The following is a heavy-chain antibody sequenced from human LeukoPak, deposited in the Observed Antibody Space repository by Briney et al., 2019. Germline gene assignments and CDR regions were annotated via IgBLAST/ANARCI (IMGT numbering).Heavy chain of an antibody. D-gene: IGHD3-22*01. CDR3: ARVQYYYDSSGYYFLNAFDY. J-gene: IGHJ4*02. CDR2: INPNSGGT. V-gene: IGHV1-2*02. CDR1: GYTFTGYY. Sequence: APVKVSCKASGYTFTGYYMHWVRQAPGQGLEWMGWINPNSGGTNYAQKFQGRVTMTRDTSISTAYMELSRLRSDDTAAYYCARVQYYYDSSGYYFLNAFDYWGQGTLVTVSS.